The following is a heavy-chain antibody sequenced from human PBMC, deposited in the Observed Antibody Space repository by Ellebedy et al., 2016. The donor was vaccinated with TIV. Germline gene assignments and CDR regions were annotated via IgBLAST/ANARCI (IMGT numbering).Heavy chain of an antibody. CDR3: ARRYYYDSSDFKPFDI. V-gene: IGHV3-7*02. J-gene: IGHJ3*02. CDR2: VREDGTQK. Sequence: GESLKISCAASGFIFSTYWMSWVRQAPGKRLEWVANVREDGTQKAYADSVKGRFTISRDNAKNSLFLQMDSLRAEDTAVYYCARRYYYDSSDFKPFDIWGQGTMVTVSS. CDR1: GFIFSTYW. D-gene: IGHD3-22*01.